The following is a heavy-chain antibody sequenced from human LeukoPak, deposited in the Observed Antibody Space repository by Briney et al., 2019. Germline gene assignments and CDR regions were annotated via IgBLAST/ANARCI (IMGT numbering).Heavy chain of an antibody. D-gene: IGHD6-13*01. CDR1: GGSISSYY. J-gene: IGHJ3*02. V-gene: IGHV4-59*08. Sequence: SESLSLTCTVSGGSISSYYWSWIRQPPGKGLEWIVYIYYSGSTNYNPSLKSRVTISVDTSKNQFSLKLSSVTAADTAVYYCARRSSSWYLGGFDIWGQGTMVTVSS. CDR3: ARRSSSWYLGGFDI. CDR2: IYYSGST.